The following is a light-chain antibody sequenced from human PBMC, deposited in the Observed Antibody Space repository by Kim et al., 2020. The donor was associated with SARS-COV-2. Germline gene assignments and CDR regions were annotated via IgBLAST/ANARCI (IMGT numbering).Light chain of an antibody. J-gene: IGLJ2*01. CDR3: CSYASSSTSVV. CDR1: SSSVGGCNL. V-gene: IGLV2-23*02. CDR2: EVS. Sequence: QSIIISCTGTSSSVGGCNLVAWYQQHPRKAPNLLIYEVSRRPSGVSTRFSGSKSGNTAAPTISALQAEDEADYYCCSYASSSTSVVFGGGTQLTVL.